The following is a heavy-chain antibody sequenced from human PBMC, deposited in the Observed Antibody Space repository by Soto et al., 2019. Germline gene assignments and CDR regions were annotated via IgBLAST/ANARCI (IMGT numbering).Heavy chain of an antibody. D-gene: IGHD3-3*01. J-gene: IGHJ4*02. CDR3: ARGTLRITIFGVVTPAEFDY. V-gene: IGHV4-59*01. Sequence: SETLSLTCTVSGGSISSYYWSWIRQPPGKGLEWIGYIYYSGSTNYNPSLKSRVTISVDTSKNQFSLKLSSVTAADTAVYYCARGTLRITIFGVVTPAEFDYWGQGTLVTVSS. CDR1: GGSISSYY. CDR2: IYYSGST.